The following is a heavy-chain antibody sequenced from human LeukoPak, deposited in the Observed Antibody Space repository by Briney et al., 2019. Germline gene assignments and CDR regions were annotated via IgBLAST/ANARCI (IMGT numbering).Heavy chain of an antibody. CDR3: AKDISRYYDSSGYYYER. CDR2: ISWNSGSI. CDR1: GFTFDDYA. V-gene: IGHV3-9*01. D-gene: IGHD3-22*01. J-gene: IGHJ4*02. Sequence: GGSLRLSCAASGFTFDDYAMHWVRQAPGKGLEWVSGISWNSGSIGYADSVKGRFTISRDSAKNSLYLQMNSLRAEDTALYYCAKDISRYYDSSGYYYERWGQGTLVTVSS.